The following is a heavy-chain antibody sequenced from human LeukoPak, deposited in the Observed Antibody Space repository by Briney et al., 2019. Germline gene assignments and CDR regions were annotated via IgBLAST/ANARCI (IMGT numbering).Heavy chain of an antibody. CDR3: VRDHGDYDFWSGYTTNWFDP. Sequence: SETLSLTCTVSGGSISSYYWSWIRQPPGKGLEWIGYIYYSGSTNYNPSLKSRVTISVDTSKNQFSLKLSSVTAADTAVYYCVRDHGDYDFWSGYTTNWFDPWGQGTLVTVSS. CDR1: GGSISSYY. D-gene: IGHD3-3*01. CDR2: IYYSGST. J-gene: IGHJ5*02. V-gene: IGHV4-59*01.